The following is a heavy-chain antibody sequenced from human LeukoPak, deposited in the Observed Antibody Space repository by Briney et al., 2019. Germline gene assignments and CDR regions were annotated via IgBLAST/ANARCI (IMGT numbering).Heavy chain of an antibody. CDR1: GGTFSRYA. V-gene: IGHV1-3*01. CDR3: AFLYDSSGYALFDY. D-gene: IGHD3-22*01. J-gene: IGHJ4*02. CDR2: INAGNGNT. Sequence: ASVKVSCKASGGTFSRYAISWVRQAPGQRLEWMGWINAGNGNTKYSQKFQGRVTITRDTSASTAYMELSSLRSEDTAVYYCAFLYDSSGYALFDYWGQGTLVTVSS.